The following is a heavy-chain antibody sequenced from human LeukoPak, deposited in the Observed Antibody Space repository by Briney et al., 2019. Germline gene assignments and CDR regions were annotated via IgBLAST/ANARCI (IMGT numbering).Heavy chain of an antibody. Sequence: SETLSLTCTVSGGSISSSSYYWGWIRQPPGKGLEWIGSIYYSGSTYYNPSLKSRVTISVDTSKNQFSLKLSSVTAADTAVYYCARLWFGEFGEFDPWGQGTLVTVSS. CDR1: GGSISSSSYY. J-gene: IGHJ5*02. V-gene: IGHV4-39*01. CDR3: ARLWFGEFGEFDP. D-gene: IGHD3-10*01. CDR2: IYYSGST.